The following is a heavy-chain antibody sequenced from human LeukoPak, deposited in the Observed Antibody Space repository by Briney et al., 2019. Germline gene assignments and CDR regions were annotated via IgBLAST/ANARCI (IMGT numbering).Heavy chain of an antibody. CDR2: IYYSGNT. J-gene: IGHJ6*04. CDR3: ARALYCSGGSCYPLYYYYYGMDV. CDR1: GGSISSYY. V-gene: IGHV4-59*01. D-gene: IGHD2-15*01. Sequence: PSETLSLTCTVSGGSISSYYWIWIRQPPGKGLEGIGYIYYSGNTNYNPSLKSPVTISVDTSKNQFSLKLSSVTAADTAVYYCARALYCSGGSCYPLYYYYYGMDVWGKGTTVTVSS.